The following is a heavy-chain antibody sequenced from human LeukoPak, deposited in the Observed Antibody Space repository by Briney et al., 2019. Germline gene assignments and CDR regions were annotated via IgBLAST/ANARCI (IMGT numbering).Heavy chain of an antibody. J-gene: IGHJ4*02. CDR1: GFTVSSNY. CDR3: ARARLYYYDSSGYQYYFDY. CDR2: IYRGGST. Sequence: GGSLRLSWAASGFTVSSNYMSWVRQAPGKGLEWVSVIYRGGSTYYGDSVTGPLTISRDSSKHTLYLQMHSLRAEDTAVYYCARARLYYYDSSGYQYYFDYWGQGTLVTVSS. D-gene: IGHD3-22*01. V-gene: IGHV3-53*01.